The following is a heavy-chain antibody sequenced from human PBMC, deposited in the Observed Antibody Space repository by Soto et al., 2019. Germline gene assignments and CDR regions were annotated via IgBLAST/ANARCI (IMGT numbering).Heavy chain of an antibody. V-gene: IGHV3-33*01. CDR2: IWYDGSNK. J-gene: IGHJ6*02. CDR3: ARCLKRRFAEGTAYYYGMDV. D-gene: IGHD3-10*01. CDR1: GFTFSSYG. Sequence: GGSLRLSCAASGFTFSSYGMHWVRQAPGKGLEWVAVIWYDGSNKYYADSVKGRFTISRDNSKNTLYLQMNSLRAEDTAVYYCARCLKRRFAEGTAYYYGMDVWGQGTTVTVSS.